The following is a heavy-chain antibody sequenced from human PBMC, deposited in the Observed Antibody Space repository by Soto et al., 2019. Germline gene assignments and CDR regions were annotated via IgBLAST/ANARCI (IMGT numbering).Heavy chain of an antibody. CDR1: GGLFSSYP. V-gene: IGHV1-69*01. D-gene: IGHD3-22*01. CDR2: IIPVFQTA. J-gene: IGHJ4*02. Sequence: EQLVQSGAEVKKPGSSVKVSCKASGGLFSSYPISWVRQVPGQVLEWMGGIIPVFQTAYYTQRFQGRVTITADESTNTAYMELSSLRSEDTAIYYCARGGSGYTWFNEFWGQGTLVTVSS. CDR3: ARGGSGYTWFNEF.